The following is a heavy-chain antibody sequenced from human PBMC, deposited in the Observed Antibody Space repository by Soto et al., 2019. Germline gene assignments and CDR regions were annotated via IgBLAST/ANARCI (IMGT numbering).Heavy chain of an antibody. D-gene: IGHD5-18*01. CDR1: GFTFSDYS. Sequence: GGSLRLSCAASGFTFSDYSMNWVRQAPGKGLEWVSYIDNSGNIYYADSVRGRFTISRDNAKNSLYLQMSSLRGEDTAVYYCARDARRGYSYPLFDFWGQGTLVTVSS. V-gene: IGHV3-48*01. J-gene: IGHJ4*02. CDR2: IDNSGNI. CDR3: ARDARRGYSYPLFDF.